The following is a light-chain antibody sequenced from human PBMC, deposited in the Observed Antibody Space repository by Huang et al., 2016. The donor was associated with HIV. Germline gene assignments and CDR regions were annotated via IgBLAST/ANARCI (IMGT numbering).Light chain of an antibody. Sequence: DIVLTQSPATLSLSPGERATLSCRAGQSVGSYLAWYQQTPGQAPRCLVSDASHRATGIPDRFSGSGSGTDFTLTISSLEPEDFAVYYCHQHSSWPGTFGQGTRVEIK. CDR3: HQHSSWPGT. CDR1: QSVGSY. V-gene: IGKV3-11*01. J-gene: IGKJ1*01. CDR2: DAS.